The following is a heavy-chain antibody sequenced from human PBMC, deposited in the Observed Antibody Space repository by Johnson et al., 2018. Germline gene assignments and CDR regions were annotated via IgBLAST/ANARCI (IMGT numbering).Heavy chain of an antibody. CDR1: GLTFSRYG. Sequence: QVQLVQSGGGVVQPGRSLRLSCAASGLTFSRYGMHWVRQAPGKGLEWVTFRWYDGSSKYYGDSVKGRITISRDNSKNTLYLKMSSLRADDTVVYYCARSQSAYYGDYVGAEYFQHGGQGTLVTVSA. D-gene: IGHD4-17*01. V-gene: IGHV3-33*01. CDR2: RWYDGSSK. J-gene: IGHJ1*01. CDR3: ARSQSAYYGDYVGAEYFQH.